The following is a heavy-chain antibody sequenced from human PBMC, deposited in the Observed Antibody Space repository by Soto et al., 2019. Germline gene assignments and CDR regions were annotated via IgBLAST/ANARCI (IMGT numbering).Heavy chain of an antibody. Sequence: QVQLQQWGAGLLKPSETLSLTCAVYGGSFSGYYWSWIRQPPGKGLEWIGRIYTSGSTNYNPSLKSRVTMSVDTSKNQFSLKLSSVTAADTAVYYCARSVYYYDSSGYYFDYWGQGTLVTVSS. V-gene: IGHV4-59*10. D-gene: IGHD3-22*01. J-gene: IGHJ4*02. CDR1: GGSFSGYY. CDR2: IYTSGST. CDR3: ARSVYYYDSSGYYFDY.